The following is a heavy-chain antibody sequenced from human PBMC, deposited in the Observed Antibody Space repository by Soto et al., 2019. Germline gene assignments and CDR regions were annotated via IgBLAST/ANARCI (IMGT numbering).Heavy chain of an antibody. CDR2: IRQDGSVK. D-gene: IGHD3-10*01. CDR1: GFTFSTYW. Sequence: PGGSLRLSCVASGFTFSTYWMSWVRQAPGKGLEWVANIRQDGSVKDYVESVKGRFTISRDNAKNSQYLLMNSLRAEDTAVYYCARESSSRGFDPWGQGTLVTVSS. J-gene: IGHJ5*02. CDR3: ARESSSRGFDP. V-gene: IGHV3-7*01.